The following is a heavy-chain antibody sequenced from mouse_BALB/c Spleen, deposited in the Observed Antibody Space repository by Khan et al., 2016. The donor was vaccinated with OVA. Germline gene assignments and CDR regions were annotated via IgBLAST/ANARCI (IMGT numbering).Heavy chain of an antibody. CDR3: ARGENWSFDY. CDR1: GFTFSDYY. CDR2: ISDGGSYT. V-gene: IGHV5-4*02. J-gene: IGHJ2*01. Sequence: EVQLVESGGGLVMPGGSLKLSCAASGFTFSDYYMYWVRQTPEKRLEWVATISDGGSYTYYPDSVKGRFTISRDNAKNNLYLQMSSLKSEDTAMYYCARGENWSFDYWGQGTTLTVSS. D-gene: IGHD4-1*01.